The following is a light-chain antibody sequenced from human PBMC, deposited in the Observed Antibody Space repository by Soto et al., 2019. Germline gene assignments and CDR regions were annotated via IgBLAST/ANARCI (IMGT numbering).Light chain of an antibody. CDR3: QQYGSSPPLT. CDR1: QSVSSSY. J-gene: IGKJ4*01. V-gene: IGKV3-20*01. Sequence: EIVLTQSPGTLSLSSGERASLSCRASQSVSSSYLAWYQQKPGQAPRLLIYGASSRATGIPDRFSGSGSGTDFTLTISRLEPEDFAVYYCQQYGSSPPLTFGGGTMVDIK. CDR2: GAS.